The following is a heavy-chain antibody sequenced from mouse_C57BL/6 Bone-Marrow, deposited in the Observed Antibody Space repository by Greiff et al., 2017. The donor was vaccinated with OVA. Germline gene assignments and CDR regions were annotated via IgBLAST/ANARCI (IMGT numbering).Heavy chain of an antibody. D-gene: IGHD1-1*01. CDR1: GYTFTSYW. J-gene: IGHJ2*01. Sequence: QVQLKQPGAELVKPGASVKLSCKASGYTFTSYWMHWVKQRPGQGLGWIGMIHPNSGSTNYNEKFKSKATLTVDKSSSTAYMQLSSLTSEDSAVYYCARLYYGSSYCFDYWGQGTTLTVSS. V-gene: IGHV1-64*01. CDR2: IHPNSGST. CDR3: ARLYYGSSYCFDY.